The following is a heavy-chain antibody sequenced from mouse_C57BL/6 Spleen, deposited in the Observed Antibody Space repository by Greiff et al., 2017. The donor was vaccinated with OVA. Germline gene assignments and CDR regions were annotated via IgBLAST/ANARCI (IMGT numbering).Heavy chain of an antibody. D-gene: IGHD2-3*01. Sequence: VQLQQSGPGLVQPSQSLSITCTVSGFSLTSYGVHWVRQSPGKGLEWLGVIWSGGSTGSNAAFISRLSISQANSKSQVFFKMNSLQADETAIYYCARALYDGDPFAYWGEGTLVTVSA. V-gene: IGHV2-2*01. CDR3: ARALYDGDPFAY. J-gene: IGHJ3*01. CDR1: GFSLTSYG. CDR2: IWSGGST.